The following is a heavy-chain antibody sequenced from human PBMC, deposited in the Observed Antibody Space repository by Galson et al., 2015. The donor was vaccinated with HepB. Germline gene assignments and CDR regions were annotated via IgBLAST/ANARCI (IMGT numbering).Heavy chain of an antibody. J-gene: IGHJ6*02. V-gene: IGHV3-23*01. Sequence: SLRLSCAASGFTFRSYAIHWVRQAPGKGLEWVSVISGSGRTTYYADSVKGRFTISRDNSKRTLLVQMNSLRAEDTAVYYCAKAEETDYYYYGMDVWGHGTTVTVSS. CDR3: AKAEETDYYYYGMDV. CDR2: ISGSGRTT. D-gene: IGHD2-21*02. CDR1: GFTFRSYA.